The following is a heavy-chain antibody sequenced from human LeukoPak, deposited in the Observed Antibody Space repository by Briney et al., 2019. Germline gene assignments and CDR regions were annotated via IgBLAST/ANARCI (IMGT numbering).Heavy chain of an antibody. CDR1: GFDFNNYA. Sequence: GGSLRLSCAASGFDFNNYAMTWVRQAPGKGLEWVSTISGRGVGTYYADSVKGRFTISRDNSQNTLYLQMNSLGADDTAVYYCAKGATVRGVPNHYYYHMDVWGKGTTVTVSS. V-gene: IGHV3-23*01. J-gene: IGHJ6*03. CDR2: ISGRGVGT. CDR3: AKGATVRGVPNHYYYHMDV. D-gene: IGHD3-10*01.